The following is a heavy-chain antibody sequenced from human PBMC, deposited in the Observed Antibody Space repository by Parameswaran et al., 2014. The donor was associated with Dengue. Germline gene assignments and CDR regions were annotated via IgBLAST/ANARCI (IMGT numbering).Heavy chain of an antibody. CDR3: AIKNHKSDFWSGHFDY. CDR2: IIPIFNAA. Sequence: SWVRQAPGQGLEWMGGIIPIFNAANYAQSFQGRVTINADESTSTAYMELSSLRSEDTAVYFCAIKNHKSDFWSGHFDYWGQGTLVTVSS. D-gene: IGHD3-3*01. J-gene: IGHJ4*02. V-gene: IGHV1-69*01.